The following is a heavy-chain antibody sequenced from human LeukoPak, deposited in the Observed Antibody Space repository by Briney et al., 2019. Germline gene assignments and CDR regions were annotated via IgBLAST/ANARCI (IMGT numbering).Heavy chain of an antibody. Sequence: ASVNVSFKASGYTFTMYDINWVRQAPGQGVERVGWMNPNRGNTGYAQKFQGRVTMTRNTSISTAYMELSSLRSEDTAVYYCARGGSGLGGFLEWSYHYYYYGMDVWGQGTTVTVSS. D-gene: IGHD3-3*01. CDR2: MNPNRGNT. CDR1: GYTFTMYD. V-gene: IGHV1-8*01. J-gene: IGHJ6*02. CDR3: ARGGSGLGGFLEWSYHYYYYGMDV.